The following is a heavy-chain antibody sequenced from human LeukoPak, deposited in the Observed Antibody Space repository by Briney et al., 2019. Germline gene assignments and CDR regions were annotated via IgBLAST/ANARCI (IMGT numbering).Heavy chain of an antibody. CDR3: ARDRPGYSSGWSYWYFDL. V-gene: IGHV1-69*05. D-gene: IGHD6-19*01. Sequence: SVKVSCKASGGTFISYGISWVRQAPGQGHEWMGGIIPIFGTANYSQKFQGRVTITTDESTSTAYMELSSLRSEDTAVYYCARDRPGYSSGWSYWYFDLWGRGTLVTVSS. J-gene: IGHJ2*01. CDR2: IIPIFGTA. CDR1: GGTFISYG.